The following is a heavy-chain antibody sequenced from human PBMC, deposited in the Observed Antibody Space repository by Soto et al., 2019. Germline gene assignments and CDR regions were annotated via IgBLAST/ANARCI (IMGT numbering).Heavy chain of an antibody. D-gene: IGHD1-26*01. Sequence: GASVKVSCKASGYMFTTYGISWVRQAPGQGHEWMGWISGYNGNTNYAQNLQGRVTVTTDTSTSTAYMELRSLSSDDTAIYYCARSGSSWNLREFDYWGQGTLVTVSS. V-gene: IGHV1-18*01. CDR3: ARSGSSWNLREFDY. CDR1: GYMFTTYG. J-gene: IGHJ4*02. CDR2: ISGYNGNT.